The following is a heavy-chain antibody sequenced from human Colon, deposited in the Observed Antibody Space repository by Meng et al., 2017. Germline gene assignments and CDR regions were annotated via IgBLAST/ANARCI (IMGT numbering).Heavy chain of an antibody. CDR3: ARHGGWHFDY. D-gene: IGHD6-19*01. Sequence: QVALQESGPGLVETSGTLSLTCAVSGGSISSSNYWSWVRPPPGKGLEWIGQIYLSGSTSYNPYLESRVTISVDKSKNQLSLRLTSVTAADTAIYYCARHGGWHFDYWGQGTLVTVSS. J-gene: IGHJ4*02. CDR1: GGSISSSNY. V-gene: IGHV4-4*02. CDR2: IYLSGST.